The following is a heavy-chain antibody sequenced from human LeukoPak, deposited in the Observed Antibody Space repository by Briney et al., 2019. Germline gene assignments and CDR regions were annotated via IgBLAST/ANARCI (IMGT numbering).Heavy chain of an antibody. J-gene: IGHJ4*02. V-gene: IGHV5-51*01. D-gene: IGHD3-22*01. CDR1: GYSFTSYW. CDR3: ARQRTYYDSSGYGYFDY. CDR2: IYPGDSDT. Sequence: GESLKISCKGSGYSFTSYWIGWVRQMPGKGLEWMGIIYPGDSDTRYSPSSQGQVTISADKSISTAYLQWSSLKASDTAMYYCARQRTYYDSSGYGYFDYWGQGTLVTVSS.